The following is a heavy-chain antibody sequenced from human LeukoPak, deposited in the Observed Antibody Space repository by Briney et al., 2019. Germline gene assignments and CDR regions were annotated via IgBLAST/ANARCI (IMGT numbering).Heavy chain of an antibody. D-gene: IGHD3-16*01. CDR3: ARDAGPLGFF. Sequence: GGSLRLSCAASGFSFTSYRMSWVRQAPGKGLEWVASIKQDGSERDYVDSVKGRFTISRENAKNSVYLQMNSLRVEDTAMYYCARDAGPLGFFWGQGTLVTVSS. J-gene: IGHJ1*01. CDR2: IKQDGSER. CDR1: GFSFTSYR. V-gene: IGHV3-7*01.